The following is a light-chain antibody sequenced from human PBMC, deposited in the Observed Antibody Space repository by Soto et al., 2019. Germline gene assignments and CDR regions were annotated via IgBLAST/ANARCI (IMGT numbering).Light chain of an antibody. CDR3: LQHNSLPLT. Sequence: DIQMTQSPSSLSASVGDRVTITCRASQRIRNALVWYQQKPGKAPKRLIYAASSLQSGVPSRFSGTGSGTEFTLTINSLQPEDFATYYCLQHNSLPLTFGQGTKLEIK. CDR1: QRIRNA. V-gene: IGKV1-17*01. CDR2: AAS. J-gene: IGKJ2*01.